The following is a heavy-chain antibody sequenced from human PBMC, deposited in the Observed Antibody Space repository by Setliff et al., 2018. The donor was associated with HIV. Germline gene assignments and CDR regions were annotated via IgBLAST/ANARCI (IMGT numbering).Heavy chain of an antibody. CDR1: GFTFSSYS. Sequence: PGGSLRLSCAASGFTFSSYSMNWVRQAPGKGLEWVSSISSSSSYMYYADSAKGRFTISRDNAKNSLYLQMNSLRAEDTAVYYCARTGHYYYYYMDVWGKGTTVTVSS. CDR2: ISSSSSYM. V-gene: IGHV3-21*01. J-gene: IGHJ6*03. CDR3: ARTGHYYYYYMDV.